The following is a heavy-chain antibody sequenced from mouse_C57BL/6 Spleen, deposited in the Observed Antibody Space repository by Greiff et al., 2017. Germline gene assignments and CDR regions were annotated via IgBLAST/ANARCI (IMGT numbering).Heavy chain of an antibody. CDR2: IWSGGST. CDR3: ARRWLRRAMDD. J-gene: IGHJ4*01. V-gene: IGHV2-2*01. Sequence: VHLVESGPGLVQPSQSLSITCTVSGFSLTSYGVHWVRQSPGKGLEWLGVIWSGGSTDYYAAFISRLSISKDNSKSQVFFKMNSLQADDTAIDECARRWLRRAMDDWGQGTSGTVS. D-gene: IGHD2-2*01. CDR1: GFSLTSYG.